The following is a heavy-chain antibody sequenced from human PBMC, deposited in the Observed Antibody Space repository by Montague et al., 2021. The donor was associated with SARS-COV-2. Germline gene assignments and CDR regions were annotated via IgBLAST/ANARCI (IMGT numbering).Heavy chain of an antibody. D-gene: IGHD3-10*01. CDR2: ILRSGAT. J-gene: IGHJ6*02. CDR3: ARTSRGSRYFYGVDV. CDR1: GDSISDYY. Sequence: TLSLTCTVSGDSISDYYWSWIRQPPGMGLEWIGYILRSGATNYNPPLKSRVIISLDTSKSQFSLRLSSVAAADTAIYYCARTSRGSRYFYGVDVWGQGTTVTVSS. V-gene: IGHV4-59*01.